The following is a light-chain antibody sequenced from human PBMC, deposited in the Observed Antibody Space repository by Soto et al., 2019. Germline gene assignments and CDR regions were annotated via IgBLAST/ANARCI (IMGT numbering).Light chain of an antibody. CDR2: GAS. CDR3: QEYGSSPGLFT. Sequence: TLMTQSPATLSVSPGEXATLSCRASQSVNNNLAWYQQKLGQAPRVIIYGASTRANCIPARFTGSGYGTEFILKITSLQSEDYAVYYCQEYGSSPGLFTFGPGTKVGIK. J-gene: IGKJ3*01. CDR1: QSVNNN. V-gene: IGKV3-15*01.